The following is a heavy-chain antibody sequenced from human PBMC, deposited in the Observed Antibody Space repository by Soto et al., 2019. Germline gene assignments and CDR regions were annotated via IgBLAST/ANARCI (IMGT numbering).Heavy chain of an antibody. Sequence: GGSLRLSCAASGFTFSSYAMSWVRQAPGKGLEWVSAISGSGGSTYYADSVKGRFTISRDNSKNTLYLQMNSLRAEDTAVYYCAKNPGYDFWSGYYQFDYWGQGTLVTVSS. CDR2: ISGSGGST. CDR3: AKNPGYDFWSGYYQFDY. V-gene: IGHV3-23*01. CDR1: GFTFSSYA. D-gene: IGHD3-3*01. J-gene: IGHJ4*02.